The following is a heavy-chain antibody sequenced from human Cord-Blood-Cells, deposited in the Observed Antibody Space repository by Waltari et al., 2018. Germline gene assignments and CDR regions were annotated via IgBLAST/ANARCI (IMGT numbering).Heavy chain of an antibody. D-gene: IGHD6-19*01. CDR3: ARLTGYSSGWYAFDI. V-gene: IGHV4-61*09. CDR1: GGSIRSGSYY. CDR2: IYTSGST. Sequence: QVQLQESGPGLVKPSQTLSLTCTVSGGSIRSGSYYWRWIRQPAGKGLEWIGYIYTSGSTNYNPSLKSRVTISVDTSKNQFSLKLSSVTAADTTVYYCARLTGYSSGWYAFDIWGQGTMVTVSS. J-gene: IGHJ3*02.